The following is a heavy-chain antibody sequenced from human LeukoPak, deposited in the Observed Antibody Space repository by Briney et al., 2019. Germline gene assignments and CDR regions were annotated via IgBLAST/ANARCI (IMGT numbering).Heavy chain of an antibody. V-gene: IGHV4-39*01. CDR2: IYYSGRA. Sequence: KPSETLSLTCSVSGGSISSSSYSWGWIRQPPGKGLEWIGEIYYSGRAYYNSSLKSRLSISVDTSWNQFSLTLSSVTAADTGVYYCARRRYYDSTGYLDWGQGTLVSVST. D-gene: IGHD3-22*01. CDR1: GGSISSSSYS. CDR3: ARRRYYDSTGYLD. J-gene: IGHJ1*01.